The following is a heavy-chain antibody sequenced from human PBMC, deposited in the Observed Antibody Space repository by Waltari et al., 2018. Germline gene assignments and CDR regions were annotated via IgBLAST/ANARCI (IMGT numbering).Heavy chain of an antibody. CDR1: GFTFSNYW. D-gene: IGHD4-4*01. J-gene: IGHJ4*02. CDR3: TRGEINYSRFDY. V-gene: IGHV3-74*01. CDR2: INVDGSST. Sequence: EVQLVESGGDLVQPGGSLRLSCADSGFTFSNYWMHWVREAPGKGLAWVSRINVDGSSTVYANSVAGRFTISRDNAKNTVYLEMSGLRAEDTAVYYCTRGEINYSRFDYWGQGSLVTVSS.